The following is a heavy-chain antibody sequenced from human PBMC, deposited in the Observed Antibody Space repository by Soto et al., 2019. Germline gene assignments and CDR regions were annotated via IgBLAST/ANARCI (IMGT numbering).Heavy chain of an antibody. D-gene: IGHD3-10*01. CDR3: ARRLLLWFGELLIGWFDP. CDR2: IYYSGST. V-gene: IGHV4-39*01. J-gene: IGHJ5*02. CDR1: GGSISSSSYY. Sequence: SETLSLTCTVSGGSISSSSYYWGWIRQPPGKGLEWIGSIYYSGSTYYNPSLKSRVTISVDTSKNQFSLKLSSVTAADTAVYYCARRLLLWFGELLIGWFDPWGQGTLVTVSS.